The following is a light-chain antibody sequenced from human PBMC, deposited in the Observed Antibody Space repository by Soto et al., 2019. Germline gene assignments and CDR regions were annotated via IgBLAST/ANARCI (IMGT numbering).Light chain of an antibody. CDR2: DVI. CDR3: SSYAGGDNFVV. CDR1: SSDVGSYNF. V-gene: IGLV2-8*01. Sequence: QSALTQPPSASGSPGQSVTISCTGTSSDVGSYNFVSWYQHHPGKAPKLMLYDVIKRPSGVPDRFSGSKSGNTASLTVSGLQAEDEADYYCSSYAGGDNFVVFGGGTKQTVL. J-gene: IGLJ2*01.